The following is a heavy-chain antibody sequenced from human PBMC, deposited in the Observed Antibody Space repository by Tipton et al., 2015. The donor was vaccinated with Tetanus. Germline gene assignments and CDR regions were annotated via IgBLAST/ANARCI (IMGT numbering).Heavy chain of an antibody. J-gene: IGHJ4*02. CDR3: ARDPLGHFDY. V-gene: IGHV3-33*01. CDR2: AWYDEKNK. CDR1: GFTFVQFG. Sequence: SLRLSCAASGFTFVQFGIHWVRQAPGKGLEWVAVAWYDEKNKFYADSVKGRFTISRDNSKNTLYLQMNSLRAEDTAVYYCARDPLGHFDYWGQGTLVTVSS. D-gene: IGHD7-27*01.